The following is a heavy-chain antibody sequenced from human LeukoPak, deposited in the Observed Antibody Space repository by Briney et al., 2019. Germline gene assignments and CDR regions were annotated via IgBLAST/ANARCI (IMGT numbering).Heavy chain of an antibody. D-gene: IGHD2-15*01. V-gene: IGHV4-4*07. CDR3: ARASDSCSGGSCYPDAFDI. Sequence: SETLSLTCTVPGGSLSSYYWSWIRQPAGKGLEWIGRIYTGESTNYNPSLNSRATMSVDTSKNQFSLKLTSVTAADTAVYYCARASDSCSGGSCYPDAFDIWGQGTMVTVSS. CDR1: GGSLSSYY. J-gene: IGHJ3*02. CDR2: IYTGEST.